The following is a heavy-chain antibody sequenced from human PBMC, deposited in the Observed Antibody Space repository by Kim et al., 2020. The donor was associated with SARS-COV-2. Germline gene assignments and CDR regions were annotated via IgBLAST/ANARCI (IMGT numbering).Heavy chain of an antibody. CDR3: ARVPVGSSSWYYFDY. CDR1: GFTFSDYY. CDR2: ISSSSGYT. V-gene: IGHV3-11*05. J-gene: IGHJ4*02. D-gene: IGHD6-13*01. Sequence: GGSLRLSCAASGFTFSDYYMTWIRQAPGRGLEWISYISSSSGYTNYADSLKGRFTISRDNAKNSLYLQMNSLRAEDTAVYYCARVPVGSSSWYYFDYWGRGTLVTLSS.